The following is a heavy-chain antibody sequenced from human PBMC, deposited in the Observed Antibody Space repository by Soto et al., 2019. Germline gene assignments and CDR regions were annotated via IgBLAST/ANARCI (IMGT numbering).Heavy chain of an antibody. J-gene: IGHJ4*02. CDR1: GFSLSTNGVG. CDR3: VRPYNDILIGYYGYFDY. D-gene: IGHD3-9*01. V-gene: IGHV2-5*02. Sequence: QITLKESGPTLVKPTQTLTLTCTFSGFSLSTNGVGVGWIRQPPGKTLEWLALIYWDDDKRYSPSLKSRLTITKDTSKNQVVLTMTNMDPVDTATYYCVRPYNDILIGYYGYFDYWGQGTLVTASS. CDR2: IYWDDDK.